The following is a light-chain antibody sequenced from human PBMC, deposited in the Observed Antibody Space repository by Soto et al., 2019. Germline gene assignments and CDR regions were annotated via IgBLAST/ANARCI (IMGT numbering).Light chain of an antibody. J-gene: IGLJ2*01. Sequence: QSALTQPASVSGSPGQSITISCTGTSSDVGSYNLVSWYQQHPGKAPKLMIYEGSKRPSGVSNRLSGSKSGNTASLTISGLQAEDEADYYCCSYAGSSNLFGGGTKLTVL. CDR2: EGS. CDR3: CSYAGSSNL. CDR1: SSDVGSYNL. V-gene: IGLV2-23*01.